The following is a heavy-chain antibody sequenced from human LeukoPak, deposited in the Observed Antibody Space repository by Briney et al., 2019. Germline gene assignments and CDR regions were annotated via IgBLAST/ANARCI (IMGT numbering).Heavy chain of an antibody. Sequence: SETLTLTCAVSGYSISSGYYWGWIRPPPGKGLEWIGSIYHSGSTYYNPSLKSRVTISVDTSKNQFSLKLSSVTAADTAVYYCARGGFYYDILTGHLTWGQGTLVTVSS. J-gene: IGHJ5*02. CDR3: ARGGFYYDILTGHLT. CDR1: GYSISSGYY. V-gene: IGHV4-38-2*01. CDR2: IYHSGST. D-gene: IGHD3-9*01.